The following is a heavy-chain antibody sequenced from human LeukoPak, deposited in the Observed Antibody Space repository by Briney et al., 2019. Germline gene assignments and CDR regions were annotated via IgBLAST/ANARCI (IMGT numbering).Heavy chain of an antibody. CDR1: GGTFSSYA. D-gene: IGHD4-23*01. V-gene: IGHV1-18*01. J-gene: IGHJ4*02. CDR2: ISAYNGNT. CDR3: ARDSPVDRDAANY. Sequence: ASVKVSCKASGGTFSSYAISWVRQAPGQGLGWMGWISAYNGNTNYAQKLQGRVTMTTDTSTSTAYMELRSLRSDDTAVYYCARDSPVDRDAANYWGQGTLVTVSS.